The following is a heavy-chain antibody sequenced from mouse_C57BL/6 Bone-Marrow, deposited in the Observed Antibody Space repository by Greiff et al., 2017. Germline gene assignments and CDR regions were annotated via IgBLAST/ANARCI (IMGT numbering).Heavy chain of an antibody. Sequence: QVQLQQPGAELVKPGASVSMSCKASGYTFPSYWITWVKQRPGQGLEWLGDIYPGSGSTNYNEKFKSKATLTVDTSTSTVYMQLSSLTAEDSAVYYCARESYYGYFDVWGTGTTVTVSS. V-gene: IGHV1-55*01. CDR1: GYTFPSYW. CDR2: IYPGSGST. J-gene: IGHJ1*03. CDR3: ARESYYGYFDV. D-gene: IGHD1-3*01.